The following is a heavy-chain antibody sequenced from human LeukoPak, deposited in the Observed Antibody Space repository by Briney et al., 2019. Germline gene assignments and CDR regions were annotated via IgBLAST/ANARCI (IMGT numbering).Heavy chain of an antibody. D-gene: IGHD6-13*01. CDR2: ISSSSSYI. J-gene: IGHJ4*02. CDR1: GFTFSSYS. Sequence: GGSLRLSCAASGFTFSSYSMNWVRQAPGKGLEWVSSISSSSSYIYYADSVKGRFTISRDNAKNSLYLQMNSLRAEDTAVYYCARGIAAAGPDYWGQGTLVTVSS. CDR3: ARGIAAAGPDY. V-gene: IGHV3-21*01.